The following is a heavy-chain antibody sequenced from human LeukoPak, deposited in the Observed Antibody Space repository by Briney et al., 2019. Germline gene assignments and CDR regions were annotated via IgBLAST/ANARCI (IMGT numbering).Heavy chain of an antibody. CDR3: AHSGFSYGFDY. CDR2: IYWDDDK. V-gene: IGHV2-5*02. D-gene: IGHD5-18*01. Sequence: SGPTLVKPTQTLTLTCTISGLSLSSSRVGVGWIRQPPGKALEWLVLIYWDDDKRYSPSLKSRLTITKDTSKNQVVLTMTNMDLVDTATYYCAHSGFSYGFDYWGQGTLVTVSS. J-gene: IGHJ4*02. CDR1: GLSLSSSRVG.